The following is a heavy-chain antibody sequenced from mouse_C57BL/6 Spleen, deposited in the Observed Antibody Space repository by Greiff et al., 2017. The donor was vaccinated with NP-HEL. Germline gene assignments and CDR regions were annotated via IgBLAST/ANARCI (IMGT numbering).Heavy chain of an antibody. CDR3: ARREGNYFDY. J-gene: IGHJ2*01. CDR2: IHPNSGST. Sequence: VQLQQSGAELVKPGASVKLSCKASGYTFTSYWMHWVKQRPGQGLEWIGMIHPNSGSTNYNEKFKSKATLTVAKSSSTAYMQLSSLTSEDSAVYYCARREGNYFDYWGQGTTLTVSS. V-gene: IGHV1-64*01. CDR1: GYTFTSYW.